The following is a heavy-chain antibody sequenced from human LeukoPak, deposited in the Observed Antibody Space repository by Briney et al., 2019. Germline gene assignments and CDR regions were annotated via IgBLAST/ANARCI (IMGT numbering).Heavy chain of an antibody. J-gene: IGHJ4*02. V-gene: IGHV4-34*01. CDR2: INHSGST. CDR1: GGSFSGYY. Sequence: SETLSLTCAVYGGSFSGYYWSWIRQPPGKGLEWIGEINHSGSTNYNPSLKSRVTISVDTSKNQFSLKLSSVTAADTAVYYCARVGDPSEYCTNGVCYTHYFDYWGQGTLVTVSS. D-gene: IGHD2-8*01. CDR3: ARVGDPSEYCTNGVCYTHYFDY.